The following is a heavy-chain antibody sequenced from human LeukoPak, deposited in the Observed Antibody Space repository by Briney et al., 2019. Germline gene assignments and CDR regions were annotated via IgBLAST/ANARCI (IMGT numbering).Heavy chain of an antibody. CDR1: GGSITSYY. CDR3: AQKAPCPPGYFQD. CDR2: IYHSGTT. V-gene: IGHV4-59*01. D-gene: IGHD3-10*01. Sequence: SETLSLTCTVAGGSITSYYWSCIRQPPGKGLEWIGYIYHSGTTNYNPSLKSRVTISADTSTSQFSLKLSSVTAADTAVYYCAQKAPCPPGYFQDWGQGALVTVSS. J-gene: IGHJ1*01.